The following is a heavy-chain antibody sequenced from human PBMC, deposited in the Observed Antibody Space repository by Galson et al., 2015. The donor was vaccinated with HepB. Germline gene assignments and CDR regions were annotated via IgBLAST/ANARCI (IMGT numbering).Heavy chain of an antibody. V-gene: IGHV3-11*06. D-gene: IGHD6-19*01. CDR1: GFTFSDYY. J-gene: IGHJ4*02. CDR2: ISSSSSYT. Sequence: SLRLSCAASGFTFSDYYMSWIRQAPGKGLEWVSYISSSSSYTNYADSVKGRFTVSRDNAKNSLYLQMNSLRAEDTAVYYCARRSSGWPQNFDYWGQGTLVTVSS. CDR3: ARRSSGWPQNFDY.